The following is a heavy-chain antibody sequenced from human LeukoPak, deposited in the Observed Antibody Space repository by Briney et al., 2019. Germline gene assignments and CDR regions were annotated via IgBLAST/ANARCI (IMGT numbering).Heavy chain of an antibody. CDR1: GGSISSGGYY. V-gene: IGHV4-61*08. CDR3: ARENDGVNSLWFDP. J-gene: IGHJ5*02. D-gene: IGHD4-23*01. Sequence: SQTLSLTCTVSGGSISSGGYYWSWVRQPPGKGLEWIGYIYYSGSTNYNPSLKSRVTISVDTSRNQFSLKLSSVTAADTAVYYCARENDGVNSLWFDPWGQGTLVTVSS. CDR2: IYYSGST.